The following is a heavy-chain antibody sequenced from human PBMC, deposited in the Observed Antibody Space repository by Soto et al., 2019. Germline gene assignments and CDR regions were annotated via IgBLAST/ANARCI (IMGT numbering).Heavy chain of an antibody. CDR1: GYNFATDW. V-gene: IGHV5-51*01. Sequence: PGESLKISCKGSGYNFATDWIGWVRQMPGKGLEWMGIIYPADSDTRYSPSSQGQVTISADKSISTAYLQWSSLKASDTAMYYCARYRDYYDSSGVNAHYYYGMDVWGQGTTVTVSS. CDR2: IYPADSDT. CDR3: ARYRDYYDSSGVNAHYYYGMDV. D-gene: IGHD3-22*01. J-gene: IGHJ6*02.